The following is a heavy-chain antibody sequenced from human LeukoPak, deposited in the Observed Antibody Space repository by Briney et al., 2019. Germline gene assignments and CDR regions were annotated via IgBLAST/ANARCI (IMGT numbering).Heavy chain of an antibody. V-gene: IGHV4-34*01. CDR2: INHSGST. D-gene: IGHD3-3*01. CDR3: ARNDFWSGYTFDY. Sequence: SETLSLTCAVCGGSFSGYYWSWIRQPPGKGLEWIGEINHSGSTNYNPSLKSRVTISVDTSKNQFSLKLSSVTAADTAVYYCARNDFWSGYTFDYWGQGTLVTVSS. CDR1: GGSFSGYY. J-gene: IGHJ4*02.